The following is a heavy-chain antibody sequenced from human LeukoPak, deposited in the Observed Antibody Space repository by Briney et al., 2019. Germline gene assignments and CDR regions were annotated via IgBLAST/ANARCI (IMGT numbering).Heavy chain of an antibody. V-gene: IGHV1-2*02. D-gene: IGHD3-10*01. Sequence: GASVKVSCKASGYTFTGYYMHWVRQAPGQGLEWMGWINPNSGGTNYAQKFQGRVTMTRDTSISTAYMELSRLRSDDTAVYYCARGGFYDYGSGPWGNDYWGQGTLVTVSS. CDR3: ARGGFYDYGSGPWGNDY. CDR1: GYTFTGYY. J-gene: IGHJ4*02. CDR2: INPNSGGT.